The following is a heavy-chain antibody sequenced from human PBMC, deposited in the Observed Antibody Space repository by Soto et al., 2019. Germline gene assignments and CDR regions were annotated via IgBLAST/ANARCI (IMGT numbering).Heavy chain of an antibody. CDR1: GFTFSSYG. Sequence: GGSLRLSCAASGFTFSSYGMHWVRQAPGKGLEWVAVIWYDGSNKYYADSVKGRFTISRDNSKNTLYLQMNSLRAEDTAVYYCARGLVVYNYDSSGYPWDQKAGYFDYWGQGTLVTVSS. CDR2: IWYDGSNK. J-gene: IGHJ4*02. CDR3: ARGLVVYNYDSSGYPWDQKAGYFDY. D-gene: IGHD3-22*01. V-gene: IGHV3-33*01.